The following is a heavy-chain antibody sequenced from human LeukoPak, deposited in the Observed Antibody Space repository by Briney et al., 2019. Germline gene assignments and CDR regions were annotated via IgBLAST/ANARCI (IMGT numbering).Heavy chain of an antibody. CDR3: TRGVTIVPGY. D-gene: IGHD2-8*01. Sequence: TGGSLRLSCAVSGFTFSNYWMTWVRQAPGKGLEWVANIKQDGSEKYYVDSVKGRFTISRDNAKSSLYLQMNSLRVEDTAVYYCTRGVTIVPGYWGQGTLVTVSS. CDR2: IKQDGSEK. J-gene: IGHJ4*02. V-gene: IGHV3-7*01. CDR1: GFTFSNYW.